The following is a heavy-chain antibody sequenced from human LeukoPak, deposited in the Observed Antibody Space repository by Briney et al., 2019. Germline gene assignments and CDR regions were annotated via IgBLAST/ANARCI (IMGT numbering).Heavy chain of an antibody. Sequence: GGSLKLSCAASGFTVSSNYMNWVRQAPGKGLEWVSIIYSDGTTYYADSVKGRFTISRDNSKNTLYLQMNSLISEDTAVYYCARGDRRDGYRFDSWGQGTLVTVSS. CDR2: IYSDGTT. CDR3: ARGDRRDGYRFDS. D-gene: IGHD5-24*01. CDR1: GFTVSSNY. V-gene: IGHV3-53*01. J-gene: IGHJ4*02.